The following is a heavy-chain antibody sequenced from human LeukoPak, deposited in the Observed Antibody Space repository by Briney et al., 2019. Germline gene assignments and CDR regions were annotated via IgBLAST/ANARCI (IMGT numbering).Heavy chain of an antibody. CDR3: ARRDFDWSLDY. CDR1: GYTFTSYY. D-gene: IGHD3-9*01. V-gene: IGHV1-46*01. CDR2: ISPSGGGT. J-gene: IGHJ4*02. Sequence: ASVKVSFKASGYTFTSYYIHWVRQAPGPGLEWMGIISPSGGGTTYAQKFQGRVTMTRDTSTSTVYMELSSLRSEDTAVYYCARRDFDWSLDYWGQGTLVTVSS.